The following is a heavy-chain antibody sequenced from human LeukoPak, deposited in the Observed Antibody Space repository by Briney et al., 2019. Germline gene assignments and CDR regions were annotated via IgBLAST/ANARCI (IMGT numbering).Heavy chain of an antibody. J-gene: IGHJ3*02. CDR2: VYSTGSTPGST. D-gene: IGHD2-2*01. Sequence: PSETLSLTCTVSGGSISSTSIYYWGWIRQPPGKGLEWIGSVYSTGSTPGSTYYNPSLKSRVTISADTSKNQFSLKLNSVTAADTAVYYCARLSAMAHDAFDIWGQGTMVTVSS. V-gene: IGHV4-39*01. CDR3: ARLSAMAHDAFDI. CDR1: GGSISSTSIYY.